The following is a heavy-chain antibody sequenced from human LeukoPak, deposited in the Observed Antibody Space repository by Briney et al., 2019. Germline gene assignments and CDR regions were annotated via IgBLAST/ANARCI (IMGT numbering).Heavy chain of an antibody. J-gene: IGHJ6*03. CDR1: GGSFSGYY. Sequence: PSETLSLTCAVYGGSFSGYYWSWIRQPPGKGLEWIGEINHSGSTNYNPSLKSRVTISVDTSKNQFSLKLSSVTAADTAVYYCARHPYYYDSSGYLYYYYYMDVWGKGTTVTISS. D-gene: IGHD3-22*01. CDR3: ARHPYYYDSSGYLYYYYYMDV. V-gene: IGHV4-34*01. CDR2: INHSGST.